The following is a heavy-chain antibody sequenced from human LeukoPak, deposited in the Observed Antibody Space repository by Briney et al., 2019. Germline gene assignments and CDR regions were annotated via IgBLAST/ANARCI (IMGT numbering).Heavy chain of an antibody. J-gene: IGHJ4*02. V-gene: IGHV4-34*01. CDR3: ALMGGYSYGAGGGY. D-gene: IGHD5-18*01. CDR2: INHSGST. CDR1: GGSFSGYY. Sequence: PSETLSLTCAVYGGSFSGYYWSWIRQPPGKGLEWIGEINHSGSTNYNPSLKSRVTISVDTSKNQFSLKLSSVTAADTAVYYCALMGGYSYGAGGGYWGQGTLVTVSS.